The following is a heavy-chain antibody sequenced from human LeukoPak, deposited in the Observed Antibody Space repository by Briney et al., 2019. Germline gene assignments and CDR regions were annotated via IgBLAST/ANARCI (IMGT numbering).Heavy chain of an antibody. CDR1: GNTFAGHN. D-gene: IGHD6-25*01. V-gene: IGHV1-2*02. CDR2: INPDRGGT. Sequence: RASVKVSCKAPGNTFAGHNIHWMRQAPGQGLELMGWINPDRGGTDYARQFQGRVTMTSDTSIRAAYMELSSLVSEDSAVYFCAISIQAAAVPVFDYWGQGTLVTVSS. CDR3: AISIQAAAVPVFDY. J-gene: IGHJ4*02.